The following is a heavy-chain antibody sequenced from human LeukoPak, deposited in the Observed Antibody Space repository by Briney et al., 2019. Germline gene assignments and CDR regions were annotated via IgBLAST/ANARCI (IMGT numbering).Heavy chain of an antibody. J-gene: IGHJ6*02. CDR1: GGTFSSYA. CDR3: ARELQVYDFWSGKANSRYGMDV. D-gene: IGHD3-3*01. Sequence: GASVKVSCKASGGTFSSYAISWVRQAPGQGLEWMGGIIPIFGTANYAQKFQGRVTITADESTSTAYMELRSLRSDDTAVYYCARELQVYDFWSGKANSRYGMDVWGQGTTVIVSS. CDR2: IIPIFGTA. V-gene: IGHV1-69*13.